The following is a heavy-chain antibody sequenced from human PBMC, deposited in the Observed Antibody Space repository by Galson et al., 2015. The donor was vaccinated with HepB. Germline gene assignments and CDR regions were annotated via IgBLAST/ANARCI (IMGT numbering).Heavy chain of an antibody. J-gene: IGHJ2*01. V-gene: IGHV1-18*01. CDR3: AGDKWELNDWYFDL. CDR1: GYTFTSHG. Sequence: SGKVSCKASGYTFTSHGSSWVRQAHGQGLEWTGWISDYNGNTNYAQKLQGRVTMTTDTSTRTAYMELRSLRADDTAVYYCAGDKWELNDWYFDLWGRGTLVTVSS. CDR2: ISDYNGNT. D-gene: IGHD1-26*01.